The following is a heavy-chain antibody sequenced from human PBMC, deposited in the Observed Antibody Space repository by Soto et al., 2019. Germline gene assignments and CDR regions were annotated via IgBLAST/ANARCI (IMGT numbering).Heavy chain of an antibody. Sequence: GGSMIHSCASSGFSFSRYGMHWIRQDPGKGLEWVAVISYDGSYKDYADSVKGRFTISRDNSKNTLYLQMNSLRAEDTAVYYCAKDRGFGELLNYGMDVWGQGTTVTVSS. J-gene: IGHJ6*02. D-gene: IGHD3-10*01. CDR1: GFSFSRYG. CDR2: ISYDGSYK. CDR3: AKDRGFGELLNYGMDV. V-gene: IGHV3-30*18.